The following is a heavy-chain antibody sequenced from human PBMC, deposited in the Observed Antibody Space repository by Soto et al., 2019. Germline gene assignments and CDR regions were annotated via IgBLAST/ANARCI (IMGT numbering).Heavy chain of an antibody. Sequence: ASVKVSCKASGYTFTGYYMHWVRQAPGQGLEWLGWINPNSGGTNYAQKFQGWVTMTRDTSISTAYMELSRLRSDDTAVYYCARDQTYDDGSGSTYLYGMDGWGQGTMVTVSS. J-gene: IGHJ6*02. V-gene: IGHV1-2*04. D-gene: IGHD3-10*01. CDR3: ARDQTYDDGSGSTYLYGMDG. CDR1: GYTFTGYY. CDR2: INPNSGGT.